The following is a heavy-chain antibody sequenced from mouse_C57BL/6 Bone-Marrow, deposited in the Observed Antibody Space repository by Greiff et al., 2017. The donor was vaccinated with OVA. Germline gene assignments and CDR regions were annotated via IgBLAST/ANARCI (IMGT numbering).Heavy chain of an antibody. CDR1: GYTFTDYY. Sequence: QVQLQQSGAELVRPGASVKLSCKASGYTFTDYYINWVKQRPGQGLEWIARIYPGSGNTYYNEKFKGKATLTAEKSSSTAYMQLSSLTSEDSAVYFCARVGAHYCDYWGQGTTLTVSS. J-gene: IGHJ2*01. V-gene: IGHV1-76*01. CDR2: IYPGSGNT. CDR3: ARVGAHYCDY.